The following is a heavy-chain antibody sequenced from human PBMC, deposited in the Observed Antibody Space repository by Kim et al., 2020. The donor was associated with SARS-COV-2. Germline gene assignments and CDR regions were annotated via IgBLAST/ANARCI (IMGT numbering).Heavy chain of an antibody. V-gene: IGHV3-23*01. CDR2: ISGSGGST. D-gene: IGHD3-22*01. CDR3: AKSAGGYYDSSGYPPYWYFDL. CDR1: VFTFSSYA. Sequence: GGSLRLSCAASVFTFSSYAMSWVRQAPGKGLEWVSAISGSGGSTYYADSVKGRFTISRDNSKNTLYLQMNSLRAEDTAVYYCAKSAGGYYDSSGYPPYWYFDLWGRGTLVTVSS. J-gene: IGHJ2*01.